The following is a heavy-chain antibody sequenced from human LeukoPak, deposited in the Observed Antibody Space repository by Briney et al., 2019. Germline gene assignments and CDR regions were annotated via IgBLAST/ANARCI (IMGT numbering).Heavy chain of an antibody. V-gene: IGHV4-34*01. CDR3: ARDQYYYDSSGYYRFDY. CDR1: GGSFSGYY. CDR2: INHSGRT. D-gene: IGHD3-22*01. Sequence: SETLSLTCAVYGGSFSGYYWTWIRQPPGKGLEWIGEINHSGRTNYNPSLKSRVTMSVDMSKNQFSLKLSSVTAADTAVYYCARDQYYYDSSGYYRFDYWGQGTLVTVSS. J-gene: IGHJ4*02.